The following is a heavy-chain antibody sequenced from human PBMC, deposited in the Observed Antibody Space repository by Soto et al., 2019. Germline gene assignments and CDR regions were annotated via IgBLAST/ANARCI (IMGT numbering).Heavy chain of an antibody. D-gene: IGHD6-13*01. Sequence: QVQLVESGGGVVQPGRSLRLSCAASGITFSNYAMHWVRQAPGKGLEWVALMSYDGSDRYYVDSVKGRFTISRDNYKNTLYLQMKSLRHEDTSVYYCAKDLPSSSWVNGNFDLWGRGTLVTVSS. CDR1: GITFSNYA. CDR2: MSYDGSDR. CDR3: AKDLPSSSWVNGNFDL. V-gene: IGHV3-30*18. J-gene: IGHJ2*01.